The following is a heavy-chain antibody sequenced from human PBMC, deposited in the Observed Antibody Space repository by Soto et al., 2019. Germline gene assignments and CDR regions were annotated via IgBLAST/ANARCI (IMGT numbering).Heavy chain of an antibody. CDR2: IWYDGSNK. CDR3: ARDPLWETPGGMDV. CDR1: GFTFSSYG. J-gene: IGHJ6*02. V-gene: IGHV3-33*01. Sequence: PGGSLRLSCAASGFTFSSYGMHWVRQAPGKGLEWVAVIWYDGSNKYYADSVKGRFTISRDNSKNTLYLQMNSLRAEDTAVYYCARDPLWETPGGMDVWGQGTTVTVSS. D-gene: IGHD3-10*01.